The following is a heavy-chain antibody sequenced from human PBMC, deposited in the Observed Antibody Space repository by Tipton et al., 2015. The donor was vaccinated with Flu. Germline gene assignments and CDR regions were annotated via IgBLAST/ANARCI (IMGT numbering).Heavy chain of an antibody. CDR1: GFTVSSKY. Sequence: SLRLSCAASGFTVSSKYMGWVRQAPGKGLQWVSVIYRGGTTYVADSVKGRCTISRDNSKNTLYLQWNSLTTEDTAVYYCATLGNSGTDGFDIWAQGTMVAISS. CDR3: ATLGNSGTDGFDI. D-gene: IGHD5-12*01. V-gene: IGHV3-66*02. CDR2: IYRGGTT. J-gene: IGHJ3*02.